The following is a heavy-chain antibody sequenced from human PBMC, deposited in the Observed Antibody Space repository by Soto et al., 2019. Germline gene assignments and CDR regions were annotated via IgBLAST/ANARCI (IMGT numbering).Heavy chain of an antibody. CDR2: IIPIFGTA. CDR3: ARVADIAVVRAADSYYYGMDV. V-gene: IGHV1-69*06. CDR1: GGTFSSYA. J-gene: IGHJ6*02. D-gene: IGHD2-2*01. Sequence: SVKVSCKASGGTFSSYAISWVRQAPGQGLEWMGGIIPIFGTANYAQKFQGRVTITADKSTSTAYMELSSLRSEDTAVYYCARVADIAVVRAADSYYYGMDVWGQGTTVTVSS.